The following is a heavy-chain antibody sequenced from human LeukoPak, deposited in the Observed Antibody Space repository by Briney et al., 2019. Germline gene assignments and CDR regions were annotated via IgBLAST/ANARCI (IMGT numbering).Heavy chain of an antibody. V-gene: IGHV4-31*03. CDR3: ARGVTGGWYGDFQH. D-gene: IGHD6-19*01. CDR1: GGSISSGGYY. Sequence: SETLSLTCTVSGGSISSGGYYWSWIRQHPGKGLEWIGYIYYSGSTYYNPSLKSRVTMSVDTSKNQFSLKLSSVTAADTAVYYCARGVTGGWYGDFQHWGQGTLVTVSS. J-gene: IGHJ1*01. CDR2: IYYSGST.